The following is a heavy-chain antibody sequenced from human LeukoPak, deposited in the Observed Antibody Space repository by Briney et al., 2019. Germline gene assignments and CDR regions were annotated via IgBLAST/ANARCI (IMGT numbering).Heavy chain of an antibody. CDR3: ARNLLLWFGEPRGGFDY. CDR1: GFTFSSYE. Sequence: GGSLRLSCAASGFTFSSYEMNWVRQAPGKGLEWVSYISSNGSTIYYADSVKGRFTISRDNAKNSLYLQMNSLRAEDTAVYYCARNLLLWFGEPRGGFDYWGQGTLVTVSS. V-gene: IGHV3-48*03. CDR2: ISSNGSTI. J-gene: IGHJ4*02. D-gene: IGHD3-10*01.